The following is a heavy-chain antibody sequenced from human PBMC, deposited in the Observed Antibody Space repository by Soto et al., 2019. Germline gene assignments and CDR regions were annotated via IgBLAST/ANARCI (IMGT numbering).Heavy chain of an antibody. V-gene: IGHV5-51*01. Sequence: GESLKISCKGSGFTFTSYWIAWVRQMPGKGLEWMGIIYPGDSDSSYSPSFQGQVTISADKSINTAYLHWSSLKASDAAIYYCAKHEGYCSTTTCSNFDYWGQGTLVTVSS. CDR2: IYPGDSDS. CDR1: GFTFTSYW. CDR3: AKHEGYCSTTTCSNFDY. J-gene: IGHJ4*02. D-gene: IGHD2-2*01.